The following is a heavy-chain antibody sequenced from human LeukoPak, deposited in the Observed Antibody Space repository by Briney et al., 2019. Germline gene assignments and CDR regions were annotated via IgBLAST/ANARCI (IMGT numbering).Heavy chain of an antibody. CDR1: GFTFSSYW. D-gene: IGHD2-15*01. Sequence: GGSLRLSCAASGFTFSSYWMSWVRQAPGKGLEWVANIKQDGSEKNYVDSVKGRFTISRDNAKNSLYLQMNSLRAEDTAVYYCARDASALTVAATDWFDPWGQGTLVTVSS. V-gene: IGHV3-7*01. CDR2: IKQDGSEK. CDR3: ARDASALTVAATDWFDP. J-gene: IGHJ5*02.